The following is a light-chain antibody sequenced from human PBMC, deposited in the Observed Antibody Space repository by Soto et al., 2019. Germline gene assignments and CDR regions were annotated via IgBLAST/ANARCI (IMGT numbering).Light chain of an antibody. CDR3: AAWDTSLSDVL. V-gene: IGLV1-51*01. J-gene: IGLJ2*01. CDR2: DNN. Sequence: QSVLTQPPSVSAAPGQKVTISCSGSSSNIGVEYVSWYQQLPGRAPKLLIYDNNRRPSGIPERFSASKSGTSATLGISGLQTGDEADYYCAAWDTSLSDVLFGRGTQLTVL. CDR1: SSNIGVEY.